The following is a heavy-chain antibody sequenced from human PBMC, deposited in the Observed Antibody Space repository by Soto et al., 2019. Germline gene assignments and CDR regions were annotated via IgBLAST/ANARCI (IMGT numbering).Heavy chain of an antibody. D-gene: IGHD3-9*01. CDR3: ARGRILTDYYYYGMDG. Sequence: ASVKVSCKASGYTFTSYDINWVRQATGQGLEWMGWMNPNSGNTGYAQKFQGRVTMTRNTSISTAYMELRSLRSDDTAVYYCARGRILTDYYYYGMDGWGQGTTVTVAS. V-gene: IGHV1-8*01. CDR2: MNPNSGNT. J-gene: IGHJ6*01. CDR1: GYTFTSYD.